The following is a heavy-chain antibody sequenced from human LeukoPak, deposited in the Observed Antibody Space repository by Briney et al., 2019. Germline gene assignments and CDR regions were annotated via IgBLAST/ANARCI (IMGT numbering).Heavy chain of an antibody. J-gene: IGHJ4*02. CDR2: INPNSGGT. D-gene: IGHD1-26*01. Sequence: ASVKVSCKASGYTFTGYYMHWVRQAPGQGLEWMGRINPNSGGTNYAQKFQGRVTMTRDTSISTAYMELSRLRSDDTAVYYCARDWSGSYSSSFDYWGQGTLVTVSS. V-gene: IGHV1-2*06. CDR1: GYTFTGYY. CDR3: ARDWSGSYSSSFDY.